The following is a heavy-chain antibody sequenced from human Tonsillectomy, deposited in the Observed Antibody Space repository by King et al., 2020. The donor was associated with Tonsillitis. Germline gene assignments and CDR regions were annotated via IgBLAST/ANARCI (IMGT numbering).Heavy chain of an antibody. J-gene: IGHJ4*02. CDR3: NRLAATEYGDYGEY. CDR2: IRSKANSFAT. Sequence: VQLVESGGGLVQPGGSLKLSCAASRFTFSGSAMHWVRQASGKGLEWVGRIRSKANSFATAYAASVKGRVTISRDDSKNTVYLQMNSLKTEDTAVYYCNRLAATEYGDYGEYWGQGTLVTVTS. CDR1: RFTFSGSA. V-gene: IGHV3-73*02. D-gene: IGHD4-17*01.